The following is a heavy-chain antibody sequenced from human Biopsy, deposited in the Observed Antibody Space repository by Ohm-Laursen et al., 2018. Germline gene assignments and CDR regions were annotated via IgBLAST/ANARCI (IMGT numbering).Heavy chain of an antibody. CDR3: ARGQPALSGGGSWFDF. D-gene: IGHD6-19*01. J-gene: IGHJ5*01. V-gene: IGHV3-21*01. CDR2: ITSGSSYI. CDR1: GFPFTGFS. Sequence: SLRLSCAASGFPFTGFSMDWVRQAPGKGLEWVASITSGSSYIYYADSVKGRFTISRDNPKNSLYLQMNSLRADDSAVYFCARGQPALSGGGSWFDFWGQGTLVIVSS.